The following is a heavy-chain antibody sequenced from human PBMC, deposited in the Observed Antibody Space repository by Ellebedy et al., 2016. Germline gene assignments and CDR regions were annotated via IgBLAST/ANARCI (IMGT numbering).Heavy chain of an antibody. D-gene: IGHD2-2*01. CDR2: INQDGGDK. V-gene: IGHV3-7*01. CDR3: ARDKTPAHFDY. CDR1: GFTFSSYW. Sequence: GESLKIFCAASGFTFSSYWLSWVRQAPGKGLEWVGNINQDGGDKYYVDSVKGRFTISRDNAKNSLYLQMNSLRAEDTAVYYCARDKTPAHFDYWGQGTLVTVSS. J-gene: IGHJ4*02.